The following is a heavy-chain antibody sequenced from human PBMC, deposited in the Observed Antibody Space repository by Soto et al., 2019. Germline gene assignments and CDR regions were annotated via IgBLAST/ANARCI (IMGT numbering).Heavy chain of an antibody. D-gene: IGHD1-26*01. CDR2: LVPIFTTP. V-gene: IGHV1-69*01. CDR1: GGAFGSYA. J-gene: IGHJ4*02. CDR3: VREGFSGSYLPY. Sequence: QVQLEQSGAEVKKPGSSVKVSCKASGGAFGSYAISWVRQAPGQGLEWMGGLVPIFTTPNYAQRFQGRVSIPADESTNTVHLELSNLRSEDTAVYYCVREGFSGSYLPYWGQGTLVTVSS.